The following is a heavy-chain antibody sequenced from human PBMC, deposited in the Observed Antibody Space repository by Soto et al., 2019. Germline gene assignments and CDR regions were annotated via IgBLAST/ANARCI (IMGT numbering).Heavy chain of an antibody. CDR3: ASPIAAAGMNWFDP. D-gene: IGHD6-13*01. J-gene: IGHJ5*02. V-gene: IGHV1-69*02. CDR1: GGTFSSYT. Sequence: SVKVSCKASGGTFSSYTISWVRQAPGQGLEWMGRIIPILGIANYAQKFQGRVTITADKSTSTAYMELSSLRSEDTAVYYCASPIAAAGMNWFDPWGQGTLVTVSS. CDR2: IIPILGIA.